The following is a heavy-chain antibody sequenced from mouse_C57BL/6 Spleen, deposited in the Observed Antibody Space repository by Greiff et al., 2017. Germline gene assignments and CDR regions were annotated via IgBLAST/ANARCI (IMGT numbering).Heavy chain of an antibody. Sequence: VQLVESGAELMKPGASVKLSCKATGYTFTGYWIEWVKQRPGHGLEWIGEILPGSGSTNNNEKFKGKATFTADTSSNTAYMQHSSLTTDDSAIYYCSSSYDGYYWGQGTTLTVSS. J-gene: IGHJ2*01. D-gene: IGHD2-3*01. CDR3: SSSYDGYY. CDR1: GYTFTGYW. V-gene: IGHV1-9*01. CDR2: ILPGSGST.